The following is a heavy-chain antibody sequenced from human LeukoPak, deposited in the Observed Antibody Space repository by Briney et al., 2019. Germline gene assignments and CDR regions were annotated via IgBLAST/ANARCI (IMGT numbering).Heavy chain of an antibody. J-gene: IGHJ4*02. V-gene: IGHV3-7*05. Sequence: GGSLRLSCAASGFTFSSYWMSWVRQAPGKGLEWVANIKQNGSEKYNVDSVKGRFTISRDNAKTSLYLQMNRLRAEDTAVYYCAREGMVRGAIDFWGQGALVTVSS. CDR2: IKQNGSEK. CDR1: GFTFSSYW. CDR3: AREGMVRGAIDF. D-gene: IGHD3-10*01.